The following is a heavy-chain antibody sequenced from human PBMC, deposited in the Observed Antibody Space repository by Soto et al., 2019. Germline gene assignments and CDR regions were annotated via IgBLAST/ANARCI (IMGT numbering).Heavy chain of an antibody. V-gene: IGHV4-4*07. CDR2: IYATGTT. Sequence: PSEILSLTCTVSGASISGFYWSWIRKSAGKGLEWIGRIYATGTTDYNPSLKSRVMMSVDTSKKQFSLKLRSVTAADTAVYYCVRDGTKTLRDWFDPWGQGISVTSPQ. CDR1: GASISGFY. D-gene: IGHD1-1*01. CDR3: VRDGTKTLRDWFDP. J-gene: IGHJ5*02.